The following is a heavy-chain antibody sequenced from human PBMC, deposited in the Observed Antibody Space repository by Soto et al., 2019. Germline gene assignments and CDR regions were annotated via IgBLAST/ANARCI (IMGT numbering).Heavy chain of an antibody. Sequence: ASVKVSCKASGYTFTSYDINWVRQAPGQGLEWMGWMNPNSGNTSYAQKFQGRVTMTRNTSTSTAYMELSSLRSEDTAVYYCARQRGFGLKRDVLGVLDIWGKGTMVTVSS. CDR1: GYTFTSYD. CDR2: MNPNSGNT. J-gene: IGHJ3*02. V-gene: IGHV1-8*01. CDR3: ARQRGFGLKRDVLGVLDI. D-gene: IGHD3-3*01.